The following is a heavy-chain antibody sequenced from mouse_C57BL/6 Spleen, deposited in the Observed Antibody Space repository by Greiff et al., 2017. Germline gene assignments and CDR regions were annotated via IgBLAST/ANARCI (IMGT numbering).Heavy chain of an antibody. CDR3: ARSTGRYFDY. D-gene: IGHD4-1*02. Sequence: EVKLVESGGGLVKPGGSLKLSCAASGFTFSSYAMSWVRQTPEKRLEWVATISDGGSYTYYPDNVKGRFTISRDNAKNNLYLQMSHLKSEDTAMYYCARSTGRYFDYWGQGTTLTVSS. CDR2: ISDGGSYT. V-gene: IGHV5-4*03. CDR1: GFTFSSYA. J-gene: IGHJ2*01.